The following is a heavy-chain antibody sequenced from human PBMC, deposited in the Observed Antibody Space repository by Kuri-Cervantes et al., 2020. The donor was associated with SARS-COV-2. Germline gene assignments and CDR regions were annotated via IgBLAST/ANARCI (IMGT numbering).Heavy chain of an antibody. J-gene: IGHJ4*02. Sequence: GGSLRLSCAASGFTFSSYGMHWVRQAPGKGLEWVAVIWYDGSNKYYADSVKGRFTISRDNSKNTLYLQMNSLRAEDTAAYYCAKHYCSSTSCSYYFDYWGQGTLVTVSS. CDR2: IWYDGSNK. D-gene: IGHD2-2*01. CDR3: AKHYCSSTSCSYYFDY. CDR1: GFTFSSYG. V-gene: IGHV3-33*06.